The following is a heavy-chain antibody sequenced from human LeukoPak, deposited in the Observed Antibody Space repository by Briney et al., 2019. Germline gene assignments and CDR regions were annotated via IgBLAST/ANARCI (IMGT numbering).Heavy chain of an antibody. CDR2: ISLGGVNT. CDR1: GFTFSSYA. J-gene: IGHJ4*02. Sequence: GGPLRLSRAASGFTFSSYAMSWVRQAPGKGREWVSAISLGGVNTYYADSVKGRFTVSRVNSKNTLYLQMNSLRVEDTAVYYCAKNVMYSSSAVDYWGQGTLVTVSS. CDR3: AKNVMYSSSAVDY. D-gene: IGHD6-6*01. V-gene: IGHV3-23*01.